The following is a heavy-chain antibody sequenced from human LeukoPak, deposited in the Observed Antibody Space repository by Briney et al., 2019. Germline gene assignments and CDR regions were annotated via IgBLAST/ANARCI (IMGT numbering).Heavy chain of an antibody. CDR1: GYTFTSYY. CDR2: INPSGGST. Sequence: ASVKVSCKASGYTFTSYYMHWVRQAPGQGLEWMGIINPSGGSTSYAQKFQGRVTMTRDTSTSTVYMELSSLRSEDTAVYYCARGGVQLWLRGYFDYWGQGTLVTVSS. D-gene: IGHD5-18*01. J-gene: IGHJ4*02. V-gene: IGHV1-46*01. CDR3: ARGGVQLWLRGYFDY.